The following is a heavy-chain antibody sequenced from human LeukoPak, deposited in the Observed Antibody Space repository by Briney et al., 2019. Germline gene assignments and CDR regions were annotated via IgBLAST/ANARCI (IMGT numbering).Heavy chain of an antibody. CDR1: GFTLSSYG. Sequence: GGSLRLSCAASGFTLSSYGMHSVRQAPGTGLEWLAVISYDGSNKYYAGAVTGRFTISRDNSKNTLYLQMNSLRAEDTAVYCCARDLAAAAGTGEDYWGQGTLVTVSS. CDR2: ISYDGSNK. D-gene: IGHD6-13*01. V-gene: IGHV3-33*08. CDR3: ARDLAAAAGTGEDY. J-gene: IGHJ4*02.